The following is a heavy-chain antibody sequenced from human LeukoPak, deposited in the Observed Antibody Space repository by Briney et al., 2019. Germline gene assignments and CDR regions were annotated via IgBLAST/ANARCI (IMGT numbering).Heavy chain of an antibody. CDR2: IYSGGDT. D-gene: IGHD2-8*02. Sequence: GGSLRLSCAASGFTVSSNYMSWVRQAPGKGLEWVSVIYSGGDTYYIDSVKGRFTIFRDISRNTLYLQMNSLRAEDTAVYYCATRNHCTGGSCYFDYWGQGTLVTVSS. CDR1: GFTVSSNY. V-gene: IGHV3-66*01. CDR3: ATRNHCTGGSCYFDY. J-gene: IGHJ4*02.